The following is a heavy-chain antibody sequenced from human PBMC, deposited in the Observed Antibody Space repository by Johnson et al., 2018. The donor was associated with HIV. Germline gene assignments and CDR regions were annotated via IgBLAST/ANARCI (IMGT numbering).Heavy chain of an antibody. CDR1: GFTFTFYA. Sequence: QVQLVESGGGVVQPGGSLRLSCAASGFTFTFYAMHWVRQAPGKGLEWVSGISWNSGSIGYADSVKGRFTISRDNSKNTLYLQMNSLRAEDTAVYYCAKEAADDAFDIWGQGTIVTVSS. J-gene: IGHJ3*02. CDR3: AKEAADDAFDI. D-gene: IGHD6-25*01. V-gene: IGHV3-NL1*01. CDR2: ISWNSGSI.